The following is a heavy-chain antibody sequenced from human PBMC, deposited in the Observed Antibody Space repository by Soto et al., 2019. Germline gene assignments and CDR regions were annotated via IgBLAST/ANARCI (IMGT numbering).Heavy chain of an antibody. D-gene: IGHD2-21*02. CDR3: ARAGGGDYDAFDI. J-gene: IGHJ3*02. CDR2: INSNSGGT. CDR1: GYTFSGYY. Sequence: ASVKVSCKASGYTFSGYYMHCVRQAPGQGLEWMGWINSNSGGTNYAQKFQGWVTMTRDTSISTAYMELSRLKSDDTAVYYCARAGGGDYDAFDIWGQGTMVTVSS. V-gene: IGHV1-2*04.